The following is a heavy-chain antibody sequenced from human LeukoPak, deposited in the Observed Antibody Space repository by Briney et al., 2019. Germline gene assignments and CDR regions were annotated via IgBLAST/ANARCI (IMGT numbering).Heavy chain of an antibody. CDR1: GYTFTGYY. V-gene: IGHV1-2*02. D-gene: IGHD3-9*01. CDR3: ARALRFYDILTGYSDFDY. CDR2: INPNSGGT. Sequence: ASVKVSCKASGYTFTGYYMHWVRQAPGQGLEWMGWINPNSGGTNYAQKFQGRVTMTTDTSASTAYMELRSLRSDDTAVYYCARALRFYDILTGYSDFDYWGQGTLVTVSS. J-gene: IGHJ4*02.